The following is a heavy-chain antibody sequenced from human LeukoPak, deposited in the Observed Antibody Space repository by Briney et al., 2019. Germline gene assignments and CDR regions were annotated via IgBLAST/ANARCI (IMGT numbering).Heavy chain of an antibody. CDR1: GYTLTELS. J-gene: IGHJ4*02. D-gene: IGHD5-18*01. V-gene: IGHV1-24*01. CDR2: FDPEDGET. CDR3: ATDQPGYSYGDGYFNY. Sequence: ASVKVSCKVSGYTLTELSMHWVRQAPGKRLEWMGGFDPEDGETIYAQKFQGRVTMTEDTSTDTAYMELSSLRSEDTAVYYCATDQPGYSYGDGYFNYWGRGTLVTVSS.